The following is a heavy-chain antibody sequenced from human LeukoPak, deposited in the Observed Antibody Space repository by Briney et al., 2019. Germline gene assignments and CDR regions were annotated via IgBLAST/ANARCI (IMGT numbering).Heavy chain of an antibody. J-gene: IGHJ4*02. D-gene: IGHD2-2*01. Sequence: GASVKVSCKASGFTFTSSVVQWVRQARGQRLEWIGWIVVGSGNTNYAQKFQERVTITRDMSTSTAYMELSSLRSEDTAVYYCAAGDNCSSTSCYYIGYYFDYWGQGTLVTVSS. CDR1: GFTFTSSV. CDR2: IVVGSGNT. V-gene: IGHV1-58*01. CDR3: AAGDNCSSTSCYYIGYYFDY.